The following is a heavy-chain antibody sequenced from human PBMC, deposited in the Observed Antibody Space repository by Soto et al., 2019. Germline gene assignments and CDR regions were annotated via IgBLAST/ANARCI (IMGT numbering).Heavy chain of an antibody. V-gene: IGHV1-8*01. CDR3: AADPRGETIAVAGTHYYYGMVV. CDR1: GGSFTNND. D-gene: IGHD6-19*01. Sequence: ASVKVSWNASGGSFTNNDLTWVRQATGQGLEWMGWMNPGSGDTGYAQKFQERVTITRDMSRRRAYMELSSLRSEDTAVYYCAADPRGETIAVAGTHYYYGMVVWG. CDR2: MNPGSGDT. J-gene: IGHJ6*01.